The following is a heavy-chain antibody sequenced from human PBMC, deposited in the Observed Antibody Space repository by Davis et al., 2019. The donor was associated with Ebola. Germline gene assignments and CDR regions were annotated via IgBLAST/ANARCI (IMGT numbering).Heavy chain of an antibody. CDR3: ARRKSSSAWYGDDY. Sequence: GESLKISCKGSGYSFTTYWIGWVRQTPGKGLEYIGIIYPGDSDTRYSPSFQGQVTTSVDKSISTAYLQLNSLKASDTAMYYCARRKSSSAWYGDDYWGQGTLVTVSS. D-gene: IGHD6-19*01. CDR2: IYPGDSDT. CDR1: GYSFTTYW. V-gene: IGHV5-51*01. J-gene: IGHJ4*02.